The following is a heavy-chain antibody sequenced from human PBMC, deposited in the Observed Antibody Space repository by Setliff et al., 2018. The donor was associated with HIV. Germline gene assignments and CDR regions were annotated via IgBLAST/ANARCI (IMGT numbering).Heavy chain of an antibody. D-gene: IGHD4-17*01. CDR2: INYSGET. CDR3: VRQHGDYAFGS. CDR1: GGSFPAYY. J-gene: IGHJ5*01. V-gene: IGHV4-34*01. Sequence: PSETLSLTCAVYGGSFPAYYWNWVRQPPGKGLEWIGEINYSGETTYNPSLKSRVNMFIDTSKKQFSLKLSSVTAADTAVYYCVRQHGDYAFGSWGQGTLGTVS.